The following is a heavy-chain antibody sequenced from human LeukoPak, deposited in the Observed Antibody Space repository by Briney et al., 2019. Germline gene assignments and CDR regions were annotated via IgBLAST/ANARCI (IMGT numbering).Heavy chain of an antibody. D-gene: IGHD2-15*01. CDR1: GYSISSGYY. J-gene: IGHJ3*02. Sequence: SETLSLTCTVSGYSISSGYYWGWIRQPPGKGLEWIGSIYHSGSTYYNPSLKSRVTISVDTSKNQFSLKLSSVTAADTAVYYCARVRSLGYCSGGSCCSEGLSAFDIWGQGTMATVSS. V-gene: IGHV4-38-2*02. CDR3: ARVRSLGYCSGGSCCSEGLSAFDI. CDR2: IYHSGST.